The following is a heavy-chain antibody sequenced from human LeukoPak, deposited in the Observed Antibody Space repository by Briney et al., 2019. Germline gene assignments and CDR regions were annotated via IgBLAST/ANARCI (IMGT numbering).Heavy chain of an antibody. CDR3: VRDSSGSY. Sequence: GGSLRLSCAASGFTVSSNYMTWVRQAPGKGLEWVSVIYSGGSTYYADSVRGRLTTSRDNAKNTLYLQMNSLRVEDTAVYYCVRDSSGSYWGQGTLVTVSS. D-gene: IGHD3-22*01. CDR2: IYSGGST. CDR1: GFTVSSNY. J-gene: IGHJ4*02. V-gene: IGHV3-66*01.